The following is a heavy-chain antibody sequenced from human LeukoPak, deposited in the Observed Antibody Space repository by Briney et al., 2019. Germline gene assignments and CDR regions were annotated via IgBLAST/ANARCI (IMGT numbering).Heavy chain of an antibody. CDR2: INSDGSIT. D-gene: IGHD6-19*01. CDR1: GFTFSSYA. J-gene: IGHJ4*02. CDR3: TKVTGYGSGSFAE. V-gene: IGHV3-74*03. Sequence: AAGSLRLSCAASGFTFSSYAMHWVRQAPGKGLVWVSRINSDGSITEYAGSVKGRFTISRDNAKNTLYLQMNSLGADDTALYYCTKVTGYGSGSFAEWGQGTLVTVSS.